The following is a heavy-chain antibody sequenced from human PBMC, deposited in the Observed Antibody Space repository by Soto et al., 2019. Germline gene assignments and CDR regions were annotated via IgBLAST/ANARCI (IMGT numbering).Heavy chain of an antibody. CDR1: GFIFNDYY. D-gene: IGHD4-17*01. CDR3: ARYAAEVTTFFDQ. Sequence: GGSLRLSCAASGFIFNDYYMSWIRQAPGKGLEWLSNISGSSGSKKYADAGKGRFTIFRDNAKKSLYLEMHSLRAEDTAMYYCARYAAEVTTFFDQWGQGTLVTVSS. J-gene: IGHJ4*02. V-gene: IGHV3-11*06. CDR2: ISGSSGSK.